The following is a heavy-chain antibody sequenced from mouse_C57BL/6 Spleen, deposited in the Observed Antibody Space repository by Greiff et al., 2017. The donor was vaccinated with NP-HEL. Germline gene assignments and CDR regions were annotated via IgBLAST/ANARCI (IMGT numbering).Heavy chain of an antibody. CDR2: IWSGGST. V-gene: IGHV2-2*01. CDR1: GFSLTSYG. D-gene: IGHD1-1*01. Sequence: VKVVESGPGLVQPSQSLSITCTVSGFSLTSYGVHWVRQSPGKGLEWLGVIWSGGSTDYNAAFISRLSISKDNSKSQVFFKMNSLQADDTAIYYCARYYGSSPLWYFDVWGTGTTVTVSS. CDR3: ARYYGSSPLWYFDV. J-gene: IGHJ1*03.